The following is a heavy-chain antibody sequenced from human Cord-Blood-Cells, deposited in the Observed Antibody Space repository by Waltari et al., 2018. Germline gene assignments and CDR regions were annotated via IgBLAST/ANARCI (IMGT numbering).Heavy chain of an antibody. V-gene: IGHV3-21*01. Sequence: EVQLVESGGGLVKPGGSLRLSCAASGFTFSSYSMNWVRQAPGKGLEWVSSISSSSSYIYYADSVKGRFTISRDNAKNSLYLQMNSLRAEDTAVYYCARDQRPPGSRTDYWGQGTLVTVSS. CDR1: GFTFSSYS. CDR2: ISSSSSYI. J-gene: IGHJ4*02. CDR3: ARDQRPPGSRTDY.